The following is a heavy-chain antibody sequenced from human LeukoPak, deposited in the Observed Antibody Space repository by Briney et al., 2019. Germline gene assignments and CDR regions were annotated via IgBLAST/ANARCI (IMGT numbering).Heavy chain of an antibody. CDR2: IYYSGNT. J-gene: IGHJ3*02. CDR1: GGSITSGGFC. D-gene: IGHD6-6*01. CDR3: ARPYSRSSIDGFDI. Sequence: PSETLSLTCTVSGGSITSGGFCWSWIRQHPGKGLEWIGHIYYSGNTYYNPSLKSRVLMSVDTSKNQFSLKLSSVTAADTAVYYCARPYSRSSIDGFDIWGQGTMVTVSS. V-gene: IGHV4-31*03.